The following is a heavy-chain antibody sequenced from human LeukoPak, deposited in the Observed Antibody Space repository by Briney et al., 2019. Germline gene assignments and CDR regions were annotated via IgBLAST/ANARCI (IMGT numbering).Heavy chain of an antibody. V-gene: IGHV4-39*01. D-gene: IGHD6-19*01. CDR2: IYYSENT. CDR1: GGSISSGSYY. Sequence: TSETLSLTCTVSGGSISSGSYYWGWIRQPPGEELEWNGSIYYSENTYYNPFFKSRVTISVDTSNNQFSLELSSVTAADTAVYYCARATVSGWSFDLLDYWGQGTLVTVSS. CDR3: ARATVSGWSFDLLDY. J-gene: IGHJ4*02.